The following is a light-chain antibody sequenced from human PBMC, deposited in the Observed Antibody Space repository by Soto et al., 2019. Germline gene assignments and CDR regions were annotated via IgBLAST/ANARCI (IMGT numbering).Light chain of an antibody. CDR1: QSVSSSY. J-gene: IGKJ5*01. CDR2: GAS. CDR3: QQYGNSPII. V-gene: IGKV3-20*01. Sequence: EIVLTQSPGTLSLSPGERATLSCRASQSVSSSYLAWYQQKPGQAPRLLIYGASSRATGIPDRFSGSGSGKDFTLTISRLEPEDFAVYYCQQYGNSPIIFGQGTRLEMK.